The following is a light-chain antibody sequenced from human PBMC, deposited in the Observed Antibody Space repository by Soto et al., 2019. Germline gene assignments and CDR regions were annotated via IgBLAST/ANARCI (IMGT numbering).Light chain of an antibody. CDR1: QSLSGNY. J-gene: IGKJ4*01. CDR2: GAS. V-gene: IGKV3-20*01. Sequence: NVLTQSPGTLSLSPGERATLSCRASQSLSGNYLAWYQQKPGQAPRLLIYGASSRATGIPDRFSGSGSGTDFTLTISRLEPEDFAVYYCQQYGSSPLTFGGGTKVDIK. CDR3: QQYGSSPLT.